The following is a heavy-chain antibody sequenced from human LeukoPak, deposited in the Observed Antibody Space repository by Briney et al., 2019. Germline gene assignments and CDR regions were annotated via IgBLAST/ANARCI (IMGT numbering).Heavy chain of an antibody. Sequence: ASVKVSCKASGYTFTGYYIHWVRQAPGQGLGWMGWINANSGGTRYAQKFQGRVTMTRDTSISTAYMELSSLRSDDTAVYYCARAGDYYDSSYYPGYDSWGQGTLVTVSS. CDR2: INANSGGT. CDR1: GYTFTGYY. CDR3: ARAGDYYDSSYYPGYDS. V-gene: IGHV1-2*02. D-gene: IGHD3-22*01. J-gene: IGHJ4*02.